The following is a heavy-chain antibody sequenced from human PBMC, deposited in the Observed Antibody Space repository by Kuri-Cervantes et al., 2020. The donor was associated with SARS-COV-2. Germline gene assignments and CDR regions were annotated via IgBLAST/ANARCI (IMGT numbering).Heavy chain of an antibody. D-gene: IGHD7-27*01. CDR2: ISWDGGST. CDR1: GFTFDDYA. J-gene: IGHJ4*02. CDR3: ARDLRLGKSLDY. Sequence: GESLKISCAASGFTFDDYAMHWVRQPPRKGLEWVSLISWDGGSTYYADSVKGRFGISRDNSKNSLYLQMSSLRAEDTAVYYCARDLRLGKSLDYWGQGTLVTVSS. V-gene: IGHV3-43D*04.